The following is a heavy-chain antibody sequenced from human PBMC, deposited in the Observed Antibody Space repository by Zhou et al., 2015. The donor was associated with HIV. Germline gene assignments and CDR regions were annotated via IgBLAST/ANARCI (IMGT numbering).Heavy chain of an antibody. Sequence: EVQLVESGGGLVKPGRSLRLSCTASGFTFGDYAMSWFRQAPGKGLEWVGFIRSKAYGGTTEYAASVKGRFTISRDDSKSIAYLQMNSLKTEDTAVYYCTRHERGRTRLRTGDYWGQGTLVTVSS. CDR1: GFTFGDYA. V-gene: IGHV3-49*05. CDR3: TRHERGRTRLRTGDY. CDR2: IRSKAYGGTT. D-gene: IGHD4-17*01. J-gene: IGHJ4*02.